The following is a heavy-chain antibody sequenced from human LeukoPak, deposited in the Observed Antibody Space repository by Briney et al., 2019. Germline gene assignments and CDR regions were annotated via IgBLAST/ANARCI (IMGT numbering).Heavy chain of an antibody. D-gene: IGHD3-10*01. Sequence: GASVKVSCKASGYTFTSYYMHWVRQAPGQGLEWMGIINPSGCSTSYAQKFQGRVTMTRDTSTSTVYMELSSLRSEDTAVYYCARGRGPGVTMVRGVREAFDIWGQGTMVTVSS. V-gene: IGHV1-46*01. CDR1: GYTFTSYY. J-gene: IGHJ3*02. CDR2: INPSGCST. CDR3: ARGRGPGVTMVRGVREAFDI.